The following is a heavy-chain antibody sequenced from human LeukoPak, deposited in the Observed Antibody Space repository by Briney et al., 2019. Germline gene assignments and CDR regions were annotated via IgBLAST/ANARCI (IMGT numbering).Heavy chain of an antibody. V-gene: IGHV1-2*02. CDR2: INPNSGGT. Sequence: GASVKVSCKASGYTFTGYYIHWVRQAPGKGLEWMGWINPNSGGTNYAQKFQGRVTMTRDTSINTAYMEVSRLRSDDTAVYYCARGPVVLVPAAIFNWFDPWGQGTLVTVSS. J-gene: IGHJ5*02. CDR3: ARGPVVLVPAAIFNWFDP. CDR1: GYTFTGYY. D-gene: IGHD2-2*01.